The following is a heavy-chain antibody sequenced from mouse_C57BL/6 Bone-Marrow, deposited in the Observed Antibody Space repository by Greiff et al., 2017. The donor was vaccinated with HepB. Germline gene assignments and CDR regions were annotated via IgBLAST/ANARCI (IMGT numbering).Heavy chain of an antibody. CDR3: FCGCDGYWDFDV. V-gene: IGHV1-15*01. CDR2: IDPETGGT. D-gene: IGHD2-2*01. J-gene: IGHJ1*03. Sequence: VQLQQPGAELVRPGASVKLSCKASGYTFTDYEMHWVKQTPVRGLEWIGAIDPETGGTAYNQKFKGKAILTVDKSSSTAYMELRSLTSEDSAVYYCFCGCDGYWDFDVWGTGTTVTVSA. CDR1: GYTFTDYE.